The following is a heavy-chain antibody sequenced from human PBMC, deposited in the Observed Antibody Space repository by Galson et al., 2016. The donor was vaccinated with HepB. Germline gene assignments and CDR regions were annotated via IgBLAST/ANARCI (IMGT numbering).Heavy chain of an antibody. CDR1: GLTVSRSY. CDR2: TSHDGNSN. J-gene: IGHJ3*02. Sequence: SLRLSCAASGLTVSRSYMSWVRQAPGKGLEWVAVTSHDGNSNSYADSVKGRFTISRDNSKNTLYLQMNSLRVEDTAVYYCASFGGVIAYDAFDIWGQGTMVTVSS. V-gene: IGHV3-30-3*01. D-gene: IGHD3-16*02. CDR3: ASFGGVIAYDAFDI.